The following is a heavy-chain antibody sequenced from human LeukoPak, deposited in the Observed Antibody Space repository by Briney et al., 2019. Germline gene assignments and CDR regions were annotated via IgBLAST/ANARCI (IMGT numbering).Heavy chain of an antibody. Sequence: ASVNVSCKASGYTFTGYYMHWVRQAPGQGLEWMGWINPNSGGTNYAQKFQGRVTMTRDTSISTAYMELSRLRSDDTAVYYCARDHPHRYCSGGSCYGGFYYYYYMDVWGKGTTVTISS. CDR3: ARDHPHRYCSGGSCYGGFYYYYYMDV. D-gene: IGHD2-15*01. CDR1: GYTFTGYY. CDR2: INPNSGGT. J-gene: IGHJ6*03. V-gene: IGHV1-2*02.